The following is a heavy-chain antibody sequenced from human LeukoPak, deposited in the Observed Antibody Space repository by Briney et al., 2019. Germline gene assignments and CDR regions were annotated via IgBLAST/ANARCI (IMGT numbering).Heavy chain of an antibody. D-gene: IGHD5-24*01. CDR3: ARDFSLQLFDY. V-gene: IGHV3-33*01. CDR2: IWSDASYK. CDR1: GFTSSSYG. J-gene: IGHJ4*02. Sequence: PGRSLRLSCAASGFTSSSYGFHWVRQAPGKGLEWVAVIWSDASYKYYADSVKGRFTISRDDSKNTLYLQMNSLRAEDTAVYYCARDFSLQLFDYWGQGTLVTVFS.